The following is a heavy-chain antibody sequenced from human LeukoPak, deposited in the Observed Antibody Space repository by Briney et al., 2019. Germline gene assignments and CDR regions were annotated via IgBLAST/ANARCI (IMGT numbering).Heavy chain of an antibody. D-gene: IGHD3-22*01. V-gene: IGHV4-34*01. Sequence: SETLSLTCAVYGGSFSGYYWSWIRQPPGKGLEWIGEINHSGSTNYNPSLKSRVTISVDTSKNQFSLKLSSVTAADTAVYYCARSQVYYYDSSGYYCWGQGTLVTVSS. CDR1: GGSFSGYY. J-gene: IGHJ4*02. CDR3: ARSQVYYYDSSGYYC. CDR2: INHSGST.